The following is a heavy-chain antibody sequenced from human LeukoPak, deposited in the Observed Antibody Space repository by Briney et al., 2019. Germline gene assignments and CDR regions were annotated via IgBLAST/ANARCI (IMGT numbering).Heavy chain of an antibody. J-gene: IGHJ4*02. CDR3: AKGESVVTKFDY. CDR1: GFTFSSYA. CDR2: ISCSGGST. D-gene: IGHD3-22*01. Sequence: GGSLRLSCAASGFTFSSYAMSWVRQAPGKGLEWVSAISCSGGSTYYADSVKGRFTISRDNSKNTLYLQMNSLRAEDTAVYYCAKGESVVTKFDYWGQGTLVTVSP. V-gene: IGHV3-23*01.